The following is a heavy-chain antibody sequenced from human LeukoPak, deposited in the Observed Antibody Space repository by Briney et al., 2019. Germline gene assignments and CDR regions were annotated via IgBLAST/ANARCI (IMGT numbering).Heavy chain of an antibody. V-gene: IGHV4-38-2*02. CDR1: GYSVSSGYY. D-gene: IGHD4-17*01. Sequence: SETLSLTCTVSGYSVSSGYYWGWIRQPPGKGLEWIGSIYHSGSTYYNPSLKSRVTISVDTSKNQFSLKLSSVTAADTAVYYCARDTESDYGDRSGYFDLWGRGTLVTVSS. CDR3: ARDTESDYGDRSGYFDL. CDR2: IYHSGST. J-gene: IGHJ2*01.